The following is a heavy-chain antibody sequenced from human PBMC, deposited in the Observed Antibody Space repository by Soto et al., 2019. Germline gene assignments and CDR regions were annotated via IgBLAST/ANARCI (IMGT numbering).Heavy chain of an antibody. V-gene: IGHV1-69*01. CDR3: ARVDTAMVTYYGMDV. J-gene: IGHJ6*02. D-gene: IGHD5-18*01. Sequence: QVQLVQSGAEVKKPGSSVKVSCKASGGTFSSYAISWVRQAPGQGLEWMGEIIPIFGTANYAQKFQGRIKITADESTSTAYMELRSLRTEDTAVYYCARVDTAMVTYYGMDVWGQGIKVTVSS. CDR2: IIPIFGTA. CDR1: GGTFSSYA.